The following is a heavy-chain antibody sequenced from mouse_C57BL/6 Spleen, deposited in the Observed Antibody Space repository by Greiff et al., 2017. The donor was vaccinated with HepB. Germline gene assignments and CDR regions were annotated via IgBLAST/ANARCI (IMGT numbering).Heavy chain of an antibody. V-gene: IGHV5-16*01. Sequence: EVMLVESEGGLVQPGSSMKLSCTASGFTFSDYYMAWVRQVPEKGLEWVANINYDGSSTYYLDSLKSRFIISRDNAKNILYLQMSSLKSEDTATYYCAREDGDSNYAMDYWGQGTSVTVSS. CDR2: INYDGSST. CDR3: AREDGDSNYAMDY. J-gene: IGHJ4*01. D-gene: IGHD2-5*01. CDR1: GFTFSDYY.